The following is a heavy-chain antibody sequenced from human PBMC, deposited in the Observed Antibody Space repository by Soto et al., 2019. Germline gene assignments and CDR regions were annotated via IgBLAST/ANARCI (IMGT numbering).Heavy chain of an antibody. J-gene: IGHJ6*02. CDR2: INAGNGNT. D-gene: IGHD6-19*01. CDR1: GYTFTSYA. CDR3: ARSSVAGTSDGMDV. V-gene: IGHV1-3*01. Sequence: QVQLVQSGAEVKKPGASVKVSCKASGYTFTSYAMHWVRQAPGQRLEWMGWINAGNGNTKYSQKFQGRVTITRDTSASTAYMELSSLRSEGTAVYYCARSSVAGTSDGMDVWGQGTTVTVSS.